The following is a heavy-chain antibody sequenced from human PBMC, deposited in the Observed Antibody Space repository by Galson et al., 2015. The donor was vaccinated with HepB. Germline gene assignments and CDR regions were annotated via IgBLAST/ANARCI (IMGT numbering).Heavy chain of an antibody. CDR3: ARSSPGEGDYTHRAYFGMDV. J-gene: IGHJ6*02. CDR2: IIPVFGRS. V-gene: IGHV1-69*13. Sequence: SVKVSCKASGGTFGSYALSWVRQAPGQGLEWMGGIIPVFGRSIYAQKFQGRITITADEITTTVYMELSRLGSEDTAEYYCARSSPGEGDYTHRAYFGMDVWGQGTTVTVSS. D-gene: IGHD4-17*01. CDR1: GGTFGSYA.